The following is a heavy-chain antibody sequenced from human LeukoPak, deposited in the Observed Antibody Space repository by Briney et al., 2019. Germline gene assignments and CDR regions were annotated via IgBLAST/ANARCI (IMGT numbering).Heavy chain of an antibody. J-gene: IGHJ4*02. V-gene: IGHV3-23*01. D-gene: IGHD3-22*01. Sequence: GGSLRLSCVASGFTFSSYAMSWVRQAPGKGLEWLSAINPNGIGAFYADSVKGRFTISRDNSKNTLYLQMNSLRAEDTAIYYCAKGPSYYYDSSGYDYFDYWGQGTRVTVSS. CDR1: GFTFSSYA. CDR3: AKGPSYYYDSSGYDYFDY. CDR2: INPNGIGA.